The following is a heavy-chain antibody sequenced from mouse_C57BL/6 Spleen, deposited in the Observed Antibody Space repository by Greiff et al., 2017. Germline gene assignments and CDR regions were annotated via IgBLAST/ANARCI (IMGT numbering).Heavy chain of an antibody. CDR3: ERSWMVRYYFDY. D-gene: IGHD2-3*01. CDR1: GYSFTGYY. CDR2: INPSTGGT. Sequence: EVQLQQSGPELVKPGASVKISCKASGYSFTGYYMNWVKQSPEKSLEWIGEINPSTGGTTYNQKFKAKATLTVDKSSSTAYMQLKSLTSEDSAVYYCERSWMVRYYFDYWGQGTTLTVSS. J-gene: IGHJ2*01. V-gene: IGHV1-42*01.